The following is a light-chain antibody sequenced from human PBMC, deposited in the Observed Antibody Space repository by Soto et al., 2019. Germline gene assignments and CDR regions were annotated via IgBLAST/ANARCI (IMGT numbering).Light chain of an antibody. CDR3: AVWDDSLKGWV. V-gene: IGLV1-36*01. CDR2: FDD. CDR1: SSNIGNNA. Sequence: QSVLTQPPSVSEAPRQRVTMSRSGSSSNIGNNAVNWYQQLPGKAPKLLIYFDDLLSSGVSDRFSASKSGTSASLAISGLQSEDEADYYCAVWDDSLKGWVFGGGTKLTVL. J-gene: IGLJ3*02.